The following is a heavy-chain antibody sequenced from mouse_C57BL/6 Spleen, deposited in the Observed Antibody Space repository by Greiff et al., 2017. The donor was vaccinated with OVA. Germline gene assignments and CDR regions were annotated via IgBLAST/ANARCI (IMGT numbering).Heavy chain of an antibody. Sequence: VQVVESGPGLVEPSQSLSITCTVSGFSLTSYGVHWVRQPPGKGLEWLVVIWSDGSTTYNSALKSRLSISKDNSKSQVFLKMNSLQTDDTAMYYCARHYYGSSYWYFDVWGTGTTVTVSS. CDR3: ARHYYGSSYWYFDV. D-gene: IGHD1-1*01. J-gene: IGHJ1*03. CDR1: GFSLTSYG. V-gene: IGHV2-6-1*01. CDR2: IWSDGST.